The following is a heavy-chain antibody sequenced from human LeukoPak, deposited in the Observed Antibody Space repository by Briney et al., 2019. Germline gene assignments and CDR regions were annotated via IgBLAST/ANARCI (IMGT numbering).Heavy chain of an antibody. V-gene: IGHV1-46*01. Sequence: ASVKVSCKASGYTFTRFYMNWVRQAPGQGLEWMGIINPSGGSRNFAQKFQDRVTMTMDTSTSTVYMELSSLRSEDTAVYYCARGARWFDPWGQGTLVTVSS. J-gene: IGHJ5*02. CDR1: GYTFTRFY. CDR3: ARGARWFDP. CDR2: INPSGGSR.